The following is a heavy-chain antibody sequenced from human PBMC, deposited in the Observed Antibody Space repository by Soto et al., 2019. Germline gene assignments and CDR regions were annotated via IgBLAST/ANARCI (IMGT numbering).Heavy chain of an antibody. D-gene: IGHD3-22*01. Sequence: SVKVSCKASGGTFSSYAISWVRQAPGQGLEWMGGIIPIFGTANYAQKFQGRVTITADESTSTAYMELSSLRSEDTAVYYCAVDCYYDRRGYIEPWGPGTLVTLSS. V-gene: IGHV1-69*13. CDR1: GGTFSSYA. J-gene: IGHJ5*02. CDR3: AVDCYYDRRGYIEP. CDR2: IIPIFGTA.